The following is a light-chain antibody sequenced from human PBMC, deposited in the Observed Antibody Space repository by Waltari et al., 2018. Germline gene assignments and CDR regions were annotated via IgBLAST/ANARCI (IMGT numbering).Light chain of an antibody. J-gene: IGLJ2*01. V-gene: IGLV6-57*03. Sequence: VFTQPRSVSGSPGQTVTISCTRSSGSIDSRYVQWYQQRPGSVPTTVIYKNNQRPSGVPDRFSGSIDSSSNSASLTISGLKSEDEADYYCQSAGVNYNALFGGGTRLTVL. CDR3: QSAGVNYNAL. CDR1: SGSIDSRY. CDR2: KNN.